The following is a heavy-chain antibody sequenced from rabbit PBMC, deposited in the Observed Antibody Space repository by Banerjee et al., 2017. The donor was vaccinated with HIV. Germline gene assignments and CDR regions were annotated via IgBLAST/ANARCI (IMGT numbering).Heavy chain of an antibody. Sequence: QSLEESGGDLVKPGASLTLTCTASGFSFSIGYYMCWVRQAPGKGLEWIACIDIGWRGTTYYATWAKGRFTISKTSSTTVTLQMTSLTVADTATYFCARYYATYSYALDLWGQGTLVTVS. CDR2: IDIGWRGTT. D-gene: IGHD6-1*01. J-gene: IGHJ3*01. CDR1: GFSFSIGYY. CDR3: ARYYATYSYALDL. V-gene: IGHV1S40*01.